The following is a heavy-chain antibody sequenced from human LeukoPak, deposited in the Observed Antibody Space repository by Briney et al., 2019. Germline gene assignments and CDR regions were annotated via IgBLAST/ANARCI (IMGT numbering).Heavy chain of an antibody. CDR2: IYSGGST. Sequence: GGSLRLSCAASGFTVSSNYMSWVRQAPGKGLEWVSVIYSGGSTYYADSVKGRFTISRDNSKNTLYPQMNSLRAEDTAVYYCARGPSMVRGVILPSDYWGQGTLVTVSS. CDR3: ARGPSMVRGVILPSDY. D-gene: IGHD3-10*01. V-gene: IGHV3-53*01. CDR1: GFTVSSNY. J-gene: IGHJ4*02.